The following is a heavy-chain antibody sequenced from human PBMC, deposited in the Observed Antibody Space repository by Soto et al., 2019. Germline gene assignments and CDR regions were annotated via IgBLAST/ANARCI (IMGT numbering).Heavy chain of an antibody. CDR3: ASGTALGRFDH. J-gene: IGHJ5*02. V-gene: IGHV4-34*01. CDR2: INHSGST. CDR1: GGSFSGYY. Sequence: QVQLQQWGAGLLKPSETLSLTCAFYGGSFSGYYWSWIRQPTVKGLEWIGEINHSGSTNYNPSVKSRITISVVTSKNQLSLTLRSVNAANTAVYDCASGTALGRFDHWGQGTLVTVSS.